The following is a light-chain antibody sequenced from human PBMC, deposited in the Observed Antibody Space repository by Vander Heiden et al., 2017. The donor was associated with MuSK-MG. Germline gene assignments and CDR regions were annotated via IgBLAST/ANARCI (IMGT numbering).Light chain of an antibody. CDR3: SSYTSSSTRV. J-gene: IGLJ2*01. Sequence: QSALTQPASVSGSPGQSITISCTGTSSDVGGYNYLSWYQQNPGKAPKLMMYEVSKRPSGVANRFSGSKSGKTASLTISGLQAEDEADYYCSSYTSSSTRVFGGGTKLTVL. CDR1: SSDVGGYNY. CDR2: EVS. V-gene: IGLV2-14*01.